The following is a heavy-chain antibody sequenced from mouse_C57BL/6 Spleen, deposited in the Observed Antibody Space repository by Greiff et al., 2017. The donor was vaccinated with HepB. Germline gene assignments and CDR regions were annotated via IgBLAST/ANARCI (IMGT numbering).Heavy chain of an antibody. CDR3: AREVRRGPYWYFDV. CDR2: INYDGSST. J-gene: IGHJ1*03. V-gene: IGHV5-16*01. Sequence: EVMLVESEGGLVQPGSSMKLSCTASGFTFSDYYMAWVRQVPEKGLEWVANINYDGSSTYYLDSLKSRFIISRDNAKNLLYLQMSSLKSEDTATYYCAREVRRGPYWYFDVWGTGTTVTVSS. CDR1: GFTFSDYY.